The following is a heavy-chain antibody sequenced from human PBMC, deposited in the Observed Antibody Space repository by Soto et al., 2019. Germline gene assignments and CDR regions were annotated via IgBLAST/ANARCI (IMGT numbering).Heavy chain of an antibody. J-gene: IGHJ4*02. Sequence: PSETLSLTCTVSGGSISSYYWSWIRQPPGKGLEWIGYIYYSGSTNYNPSLKSRVTISVDTSKNQFSLKLSSVTAADTAVYYSARRYGSTLDYWGQGTLVTVSS. CDR2: IYYSGST. CDR1: GGSISSYY. D-gene: IGHD2-2*01. V-gene: IGHV4-59*08. CDR3: ARRYGSTLDY.